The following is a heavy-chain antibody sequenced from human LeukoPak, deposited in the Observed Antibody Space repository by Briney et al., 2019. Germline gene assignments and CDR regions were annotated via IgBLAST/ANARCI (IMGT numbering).Heavy chain of an antibody. J-gene: IGHJ4*02. CDR2: ISAYNGNT. D-gene: IGHD6-13*01. CDR3: ARATVALIAAAGTLDY. Sequence: ASVKVSCKASGYTFTSYGISWVRQAPGQGREWMGWISAYNGNTNYAQKLQGRVTMTTDTSTSTAYMELRSLRSDDAAVYYCARATVALIAAAGTLDYWGQGTLVTVSS. CDR1: GYTFTSYG. V-gene: IGHV1-18*01.